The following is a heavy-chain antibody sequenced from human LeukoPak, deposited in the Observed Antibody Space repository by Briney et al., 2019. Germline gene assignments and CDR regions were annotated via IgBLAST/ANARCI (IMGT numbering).Heavy chain of an antibody. Sequence: GASVKVSCKASGYTFTSYGISWVRQAPGQGLEWMGWISAYNGDTNYAQKLQGRVTMTTDTSTSTAYMELRSLRSDDTAVYYCARGRYCSSTSCYAIHFDIWGQGTMVTVSS. V-gene: IGHV1-18*01. CDR1: GYTFTSYG. CDR2: ISAYNGDT. CDR3: ARGRYCSSTSCYAIHFDI. D-gene: IGHD2-2*01. J-gene: IGHJ3*02.